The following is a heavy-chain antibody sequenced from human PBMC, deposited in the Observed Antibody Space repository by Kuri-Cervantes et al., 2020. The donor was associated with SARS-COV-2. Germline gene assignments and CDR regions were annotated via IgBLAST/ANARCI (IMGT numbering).Heavy chain of an antibody. V-gene: IGHV4-39*01. CDR2: IYYSGST. CDR3: ARGSPYCSSTSCYMEVYYFDY. CDR1: GGSISSSSYY. Sequence: ESLKISCTVSGGSISSSSYYWGWIRQPPGKGLEWIGSIYYSGSTYYNPSLKSRVTISVDTSKNQFSLKLSSVTAADTAVYYCARGSPYCSSTSCYMEVYYFDYWGQGTLVTVSS. D-gene: IGHD2-2*02. J-gene: IGHJ4*02.